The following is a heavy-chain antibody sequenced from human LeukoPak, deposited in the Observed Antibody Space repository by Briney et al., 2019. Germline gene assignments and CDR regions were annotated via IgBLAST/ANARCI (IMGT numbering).Heavy chain of an antibody. V-gene: IGHV4-34*01. CDR2: INHSGST. Sequence: SETLSLTCAVYGGSFSGYYWSWIRQPPGKGLEWIGEINHSGSTNYNPSLKSRVTISVDTSKNQFSLKLSSVTAADTAVYYCARDAHYYDSSGYFGYWGQGTLATVSS. J-gene: IGHJ4*02. CDR1: GGSFSGYY. CDR3: ARDAHYYDSSGYFGY. D-gene: IGHD3-22*01.